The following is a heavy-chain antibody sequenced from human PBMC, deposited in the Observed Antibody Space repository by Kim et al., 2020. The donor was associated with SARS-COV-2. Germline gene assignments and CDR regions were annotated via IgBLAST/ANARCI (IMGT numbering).Heavy chain of an antibody. CDR1: GGSFSRYY. D-gene: IGHD3-10*01. Sequence: SETLSLTCAVYGGSFSRYYWSWIRQPPGKGLEWIGEINHSGSTNYNPSLKSRVTISVDTSKNQFSLKLSSVTAADTAVYYCARGPAGLLWFGETPSYFD. J-gene: IGHJ4*01. V-gene: IGHV4-34*01. CDR2: INHSGST. CDR3: ARGPAGLLWFGETPSYFD.